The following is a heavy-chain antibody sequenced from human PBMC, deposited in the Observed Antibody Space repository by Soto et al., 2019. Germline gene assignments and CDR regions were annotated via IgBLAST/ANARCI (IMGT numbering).Heavy chain of an antibody. CDR1: GGSISSYY. D-gene: IGHD3-3*01. CDR2: IYTSGST. V-gene: IGHV4-4*07. J-gene: IGHJ4*02. Sequence: PSETLSLTCTVSGGSISSYYWSWIRQPAGKGLEWIGRIYTSGSTNYNPSLKSRVTMSVDTSKNQSSLKLSSVTAANTAVYYCAREARATYDFWSGYYTGYFDYWGQGTLVTVSS. CDR3: AREARATYDFWSGYYTGYFDY.